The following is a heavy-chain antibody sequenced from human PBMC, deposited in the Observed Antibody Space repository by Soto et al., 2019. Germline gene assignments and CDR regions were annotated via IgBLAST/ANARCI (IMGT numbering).Heavy chain of an antibody. Sequence: EVQLVESGGGLVQPGGSLKLSCAASGFTFSGSAMHWVRQASGKGLEWVGRIRSKANSYATAYAASVKGRFTISRDDSKNTAYLQMNSLKTEDTAVYYCTRPDYYGSGIRSDYWGQGTLVTVSS. J-gene: IGHJ4*02. V-gene: IGHV3-73*02. CDR3: TRPDYYGSGIRSDY. CDR1: GFTFSGSA. D-gene: IGHD3-10*01. CDR2: IRSKANSYAT.